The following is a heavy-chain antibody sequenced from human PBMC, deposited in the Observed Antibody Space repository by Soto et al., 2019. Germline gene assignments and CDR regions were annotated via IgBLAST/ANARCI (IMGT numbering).Heavy chain of an antibody. CDR2: ISWNSGSI. D-gene: IGHD6-19*01. Sequence: EVQLVESGGGLVQPGRSLRLSCAASGFTFDDYAMHWVRQAPGKGLEWVSGISWNSGSIGYADSVKGRFTISRDNAKNSLYLQMNSLRAEDTALYYCANGGWLAAPFDIWGQGTMVTVSS. CDR1: GFTFDDYA. V-gene: IGHV3-9*01. J-gene: IGHJ3*02. CDR3: ANGGWLAAPFDI.